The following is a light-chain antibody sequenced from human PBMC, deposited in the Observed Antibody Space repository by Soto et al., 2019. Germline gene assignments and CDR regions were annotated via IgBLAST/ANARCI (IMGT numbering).Light chain of an antibody. Sequence: QSALTQPASVSGSPGQSITISCTGTSSDVGSYNLVSWYQQHPGKAPKLMIYEGSKRPSGVSNRFSGSKSGNTASLTISGLQAEDEADYYCCSYADSSTLYVFGTGPK. CDR1: SSDVGSYNL. V-gene: IGLV2-23*01. CDR3: CSYADSSTLYV. CDR2: EGS. J-gene: IGLJ1*01.